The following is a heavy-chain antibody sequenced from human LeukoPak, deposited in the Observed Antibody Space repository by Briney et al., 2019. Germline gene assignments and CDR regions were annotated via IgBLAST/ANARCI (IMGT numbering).Heavy chain of an antibody. V-gene: IGHV3-21*01. CDR3: TTSDINYRPFDK. D-gene: IGHD4-11*01. CDR1: GFTFSDYG. J-gene: IGHJ4*02. Sequence: PGGSLRLSCAASGFTFSDYGLNWVRRAPGKGLEWVCSISSSSNYIYCADSVKGRFTISRDNAKNSLFLQVSSLRAEDTAVYYCTTSDINYRPFDKWGQGTLVTVSS. CDR2: ISSSSNYI.